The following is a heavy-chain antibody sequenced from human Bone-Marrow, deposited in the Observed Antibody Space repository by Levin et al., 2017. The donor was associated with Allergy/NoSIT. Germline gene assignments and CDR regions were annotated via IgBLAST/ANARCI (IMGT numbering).Heavy chain of an antibody. J-gene: IGHJ4*02. CDR3: SRSLNY. CDR1: GFTFSSSW. Sequence: GGSLRLSCAASGFTFSSSWMDWVRQAPGKGLEWVANINQDGSEKYYVDSVKGRFTISRDNAKNSLYLQMDSLRVEDAAVYYCSRSLNYWGQGTLVTVSS. CDR2: INQDGSEK. V-gene: IGHV3-7*01.